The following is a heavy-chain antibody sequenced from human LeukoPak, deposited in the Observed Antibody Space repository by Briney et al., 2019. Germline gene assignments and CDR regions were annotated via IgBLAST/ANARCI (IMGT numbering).Heavy chain of an antibody. CDR1: GYTLTELS. Sequence: ASVKVSCKVSGYTLTELSMHWVRQAPGKGLEWMGGFDPEDGETIYAQKFQGRVTMTEDTSTDTAYMELRSLRSDDTAVYYCAKEIRVYYYDSSGYLGGGFDYWGQGTLVTVSS. CDR3: AKEIRVYYYDSSGYLGGGFDY. J-gene: IGHJ4*02. D-gene: IGHD3-22*01. V-gene: IGHV1-24*01. CDR2: FDPEDGET.